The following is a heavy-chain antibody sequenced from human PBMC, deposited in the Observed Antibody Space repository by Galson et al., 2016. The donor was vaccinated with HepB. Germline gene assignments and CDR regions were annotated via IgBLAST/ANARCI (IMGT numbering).Heavy chain of an antibody. V-gene: IGHV3-11*01. J-gene: IGHJ5*02. Sequence: SLRLSCAASRFAFSGYYMSWIRQTPGKGLEWISYISISGDTILYADSVKGRFTISRDNAENSLHLQMNSLRADDTAVYYCVGAGQADPFKWFDPWGQGTLVSVSS. CDR2: ISISGDTI. CDR1: RFAFSGYY. D-gene: IGHD6-13*01. CDR3: VGAGQADPFKWFDP.